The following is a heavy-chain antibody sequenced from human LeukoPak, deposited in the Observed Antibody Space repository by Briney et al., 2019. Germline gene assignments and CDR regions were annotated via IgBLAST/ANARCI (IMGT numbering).Heavy chain of an antibody. CDR1: GGSFSGYY. V-gene: IGHV4-34*01. CDR3: ARRSRRITSIGGAFDT. Sequence: PSETLSLTCAVYGGSFSGYYWSWIRQPPGKGLEWIGEINHSGSTNYNPSLKSRVTISVDTSKNQFSLKLSSVTAADTAVYYCARRSRRITSIGGAFDTWGQGTMVTVSS. D-gene: IGHD3-22*01. J-gene: IGHJ3*02. CDR2: INHSGST.